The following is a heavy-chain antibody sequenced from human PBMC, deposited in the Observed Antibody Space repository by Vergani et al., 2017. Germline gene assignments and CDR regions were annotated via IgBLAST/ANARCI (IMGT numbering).Heavy chain of an antibody. V-gene: IGHV3-7*01. Sequence: EVQLVESGGGLVKPGGSLRLSCAASGFTFSSYWMSWVRQAPGKGLEWVANIKQDGSEKYYVDSVKGRFTISRDNAKNSLYLQMNSLRAEDTAVYYCARVSGYCSSTSCYYYYGMDVWGQGTTVTVSS. J-gene: IGHJ6*02. CDR1: GFTFSSYW. CDR2: IKQDGSEK. D-gene: IGHD2-2*01. CDR3: ARVSGYCSSTSCYYYYGMDV.